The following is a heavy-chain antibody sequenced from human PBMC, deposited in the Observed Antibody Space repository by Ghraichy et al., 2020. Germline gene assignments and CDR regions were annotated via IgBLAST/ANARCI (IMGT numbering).Heavy chain of an antibody. CDR2: ISSSSSYI. J-gene: IGHJ4*02. CDR3: ARGSVGATADFDY. V-gene: IGHV3-21*01. Sequence: GGSLRLSCAASGFTFSSYSMNWVRQAPGKGLEWVSSISSSSSYIYYADSVKGRFTISRDNAKNSLYLQMNSLRAEDTAVYYCARGSVGATADFDYWGQGTLVTVSS. CDR1: GFTFSSYS. D-gene: IGHD1-26*01.